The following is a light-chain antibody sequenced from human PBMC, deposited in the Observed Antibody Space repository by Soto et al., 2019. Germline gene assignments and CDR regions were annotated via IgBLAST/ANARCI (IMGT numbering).Light chain of an antibody. Sequence: QSALTQPASVSGSPGQSITISCTGTSSDVGGYNYVSWFQQHPGKAPKLIIFDVNNRPSGVSNRFSGSKSDNTASLTISGLQTEDEADYYCSSYSSSNTLYVFGTGTKLTVL. V-gene: IGLV2-14*01. CDR2: DVN. CDR3: SSYSSSNTLYV. J-gene: IGLJ1*01. CDR1: SSDVGGYNY.